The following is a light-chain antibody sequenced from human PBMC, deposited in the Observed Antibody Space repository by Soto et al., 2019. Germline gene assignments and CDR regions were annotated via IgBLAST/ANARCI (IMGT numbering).Light chain of an antibody. Sequence: QSVLTQPPSASGSPGQSVTISCTGTSSDVGGYNYVSWYQQHPGKAPKLMIYEVSKRPSGVPDRFSGSKSGNTASLTVSGLQAEDAADYYCSSYAGSNIGVFGGGTKLTVL. V-gene: IGLV2-8*01. CDR1: SSDVGGYNY. CDR3: SSYAGSNIGV. J-gene: IGLJ2*01. CDR2: EVS.